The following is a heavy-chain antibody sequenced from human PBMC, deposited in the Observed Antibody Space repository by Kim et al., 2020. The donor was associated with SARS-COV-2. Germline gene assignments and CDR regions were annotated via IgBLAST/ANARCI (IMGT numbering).Heavy chain of an antibody. V-gene: IGHV3-30*04. Sequence: GGSLRLSCAASGFTFSSYAMHWVRQAPGKGLEWVAVISYDGSNKYYADSVKGRFTISRDNSKNTLYLQMNSLRAEDTAVYYCARALSGSDDYAMDVWGQGTTVTVSS. CDR3: ARALSGSDDYAMDV. D-gene: IGHD1-26*01. CDR2: ISYDGSNK. CDR1: GFTFSSYA. J-gene: IGHJ6*02.